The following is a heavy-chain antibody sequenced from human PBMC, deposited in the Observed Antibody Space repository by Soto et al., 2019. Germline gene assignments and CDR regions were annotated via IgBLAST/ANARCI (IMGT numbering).Heavy chain of an antibody. CDR2: ISGSGGST. V-gene: IGHV3-23*01. D-gene: IGHD3-3*01. CDR1: GFTFSSYA. CDR3: ARGYYDFWRVHGPWYYYGMDV. J-gene: IGHJ6*02. Sequence: GGSLRLSCAASGFTFSSYAMSWVRQAPGKGLEWVSAISGSGGSTYYADSVKGRFTISRDNSKNTLYLQMNSLRAEDTAVYYCARGYYDFWRVHGPWYYYGMDVWGQGITVTVSS.